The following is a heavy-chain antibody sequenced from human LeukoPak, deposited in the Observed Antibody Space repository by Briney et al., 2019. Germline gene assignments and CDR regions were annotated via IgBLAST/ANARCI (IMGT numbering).Heavy chain of an antibody. CDR1: GFTLSSYW. CDR3: ARYKPQYRWDLYYFDY. D-gene: IGHD1-1*01. J-gene: IGHJ4*02. Sequence: GGSLRLASAASGFTLSSYWMSWVRHAPGKGLEWVANMKQGGSERYYVDSVKGRFTISRDNAKNSLYLEMNSLRAEDTSVYYCARYKPQYRWDLYYFDYWGQGTLVTVSS. CDR2: MKQGGSER. V-gene: IGHV3-7*01.